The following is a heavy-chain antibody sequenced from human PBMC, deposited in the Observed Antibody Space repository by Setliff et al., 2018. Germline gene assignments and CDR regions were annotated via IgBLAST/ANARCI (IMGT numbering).Heavy chain of an antibody. V-gene: IGHV4-61*02. CDR1: GGSISSGSYY. D-gene: IGHD3-3*01. Sequence: SETLSLTCTVSGGSISSGSYYWSWIRQPAGKGLEWIGRIYTSGSTNYNPSLKSRVTISVDTSKNQFSLKLSSVTAADTAVYYCARAFTYYNFWSGYGYGMDVWGQGTTVTVS. CDR3: ARAFTYYNFWSGYGYGMDV. J-gene: IGHJ6*02. CDR2: IYTSGST.